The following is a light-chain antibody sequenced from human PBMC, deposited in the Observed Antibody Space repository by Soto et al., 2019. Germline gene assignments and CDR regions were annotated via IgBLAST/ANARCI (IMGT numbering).Light chain of an antibody. CDR3: QQCNSYSRT. V-gene: IGKV1-5*03. CDR1: QSISSW. J-gene: IGKJ1*01. CDR2: KAS. Sequence: DIQMTQSPSTLSASVGDRVTITCRASQSISSWLAWYQQKPGKAPKLLIYKASSLESGVPSRFSGSGPGTEFTLTISSLQPDDFATYYCQQCNSYSRTFGQGTKVDIK.